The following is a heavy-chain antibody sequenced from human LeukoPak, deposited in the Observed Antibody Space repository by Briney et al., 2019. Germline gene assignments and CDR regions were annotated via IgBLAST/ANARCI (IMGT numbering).Heavy chain of an antibody. CDR3: ARHTYYYGSGSYYNPHWYFDL. CDR1: GGSISRYY. J-gene: IGHJ2*01. V-gene: IGHV4-59*08. CDR2: IYYTVST. D-gene: IGHD3-10*01. Sequence: PSETLSLTCTVSGGSISRYYWSWIRQPPGKGLEWIGYIYYTVSTNYNPSLKSRVTISLDTSKNQFSLKLSSVTAADTAVYYCARHTYYYGSGSYYNPHWYFDLWGRGTLVTVSS.